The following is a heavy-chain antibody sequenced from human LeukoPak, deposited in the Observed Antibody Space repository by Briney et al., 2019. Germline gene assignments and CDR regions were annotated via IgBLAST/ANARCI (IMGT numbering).Heavy chain of an antibody. J-gene: IGHJ5*02. V-gene: IGHV4-59*12. Sequence: SETLSLTCTVSGGSISSYYWSWIRQPPGKGLEWIGYIYYSGSTNYNPSLKSRVTISVDTSKNQFSLKLSSVTAADTAVYYCAREAVGAYNWFDPWGQGTLVTVSS. D-gene: IGHD6-25*01. CDR1: GGSISSYY. CDR2: IYYSGST. CDR3: AREAVGAYNWFDP.